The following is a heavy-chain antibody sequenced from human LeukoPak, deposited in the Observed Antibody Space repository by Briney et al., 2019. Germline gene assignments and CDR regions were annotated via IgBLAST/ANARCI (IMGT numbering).Heavy chain of an antibody. D-gene: IGHD6-19*01. V-gene: IGHV5-51*01. Sequence: GESLKISCKGSGYSFTNYWIGWVRQMSGKGLEWMGIIYPGDSDTRYSPSFQGQVTISADKSIITAYLQWSSLKASDTAMYYCARTGYSSGWYGSFDIWDQGTLVTVSS. CDR2: IYPGDSDT. J-gene: IGHJ3*02. CDR3: ARTGYSSGWYGSFDI. CDR1: GYSFTNYW.